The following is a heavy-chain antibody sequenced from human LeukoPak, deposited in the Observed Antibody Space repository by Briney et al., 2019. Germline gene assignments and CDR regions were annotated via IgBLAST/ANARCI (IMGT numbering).Heavy chain of an antibody. CDR1: GDTVSMNRAA. D-gene: IGHD1-14*01. J-gene: IGHJ4*02. V-gene: IGHV6-1*01. Sequence: SQTLSLTFAISGDTVSMNRAAWNWVRQSPSRGLEWLGRTYYRSKWLHEYALSVESRISINPDTSKNQFSLQLNSVTPEDTAVYYCARNLSPDFDYWGQGTLVTVSS. CDR2: TYYRSKWLH. CDR3: ARNLSPDFDY.